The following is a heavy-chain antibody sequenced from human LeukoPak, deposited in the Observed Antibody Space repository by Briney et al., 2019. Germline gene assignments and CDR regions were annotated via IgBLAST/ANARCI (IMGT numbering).Heavy chain of an antibody. Sequence: GASVKVSCKASGYRFSSYGITWVRQAPGQGLEWMGWISGYKGNAVYAQKFQGRVTMTIDTSTTTAYMEVRSLRSDDTAVYYCAREGLEYYGMDVWDQGSTVTVSS. V-gene: IGHV1-18*01. CDR2: ISGYKGNA. CDR3: AREGLEYYGMDV. CDR1: GYRFSSYG. D-gene: IGHD5-24*01. J-gene: IGHJ6*02.